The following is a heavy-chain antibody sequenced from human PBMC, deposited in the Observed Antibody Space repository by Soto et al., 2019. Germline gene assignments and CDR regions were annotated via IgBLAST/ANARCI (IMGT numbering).Heavy chain of an antibody. Sequence: QVQLQESGPGLVKPSGTLSLTCAVSSGSISSSNWWSWVHQPPGKGLEWIGEIYHSGSTNYNPSLKSRVTISVDKSKNQFSLKLSSVTAADTAVYYCARDVRPTVTTSYHDAFDIWGQGTMVTVSS. J-gene: IGHJ3*02. V-gene: IGHV4-4*02. D-gene: IGHD4-17*01. CDR1: SGSISSSNW. CDR2: IYHSGST. CDR3: ARDVRPTVTTSYHDAFDI.